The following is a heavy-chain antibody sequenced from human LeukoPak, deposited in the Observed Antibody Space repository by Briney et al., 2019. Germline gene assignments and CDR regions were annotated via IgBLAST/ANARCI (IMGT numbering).Heavy chain of an antibody. CDR3: ANFPAAYAPYYFDY. J-gene: IGHJ4*02. D-gene: IGHD2-15*01. V-gene: IGHV3-23*01. Sequence: GSLRLSCAASGFTFSSNAMGWDRQAPGQGREWVSAISGNGSSTYDADSVNGRFTISRENSKTALYLQRNSLRADDTVVYYCANFPAAYAPYYFDYRGPGTLVTVSS. CDR1: GFTFSSNA. CDR2: ISGNGSST.